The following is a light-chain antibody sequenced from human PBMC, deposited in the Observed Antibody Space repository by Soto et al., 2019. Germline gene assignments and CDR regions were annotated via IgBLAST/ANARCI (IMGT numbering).Light chain of an antibody. CDR2: MVS. CDR1: QSLVHSDGNTY. CDR3: KQSTHWPPYT. V-gene: IGKV2-30*02. Sequence: DVVMTQSPLSLPATLGQPASISCRSSQSLVHSDGNTYLAWLQQRPGQSPRRLIYMVSNRDSGVPDRFTGSGSGTDFTLKISRVEADDIGVYYYCKQSTHWPPYTFGQGTKLEIK. J-gene: IGKJ2*01.